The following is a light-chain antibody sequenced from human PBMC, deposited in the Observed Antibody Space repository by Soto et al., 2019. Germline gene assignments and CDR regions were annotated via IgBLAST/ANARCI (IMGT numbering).Light chain of an antibody. J-gene: IGKJ1*01. Sequence: EIVLTQSPGTLSLSPGERATLSCRASQSVSSSYLAWYQQKPGQAPRLLIYGASSRATGIPDRFSGSGSGTDFTLTISRLEPEDFAVYYCQQYGSSPLGTFGQVTKVDIK. CDR1: QSVSSSY. CDR2: GAS. V-gene: IGKV3-20*01. CDR3: QQYGSSPLGT.